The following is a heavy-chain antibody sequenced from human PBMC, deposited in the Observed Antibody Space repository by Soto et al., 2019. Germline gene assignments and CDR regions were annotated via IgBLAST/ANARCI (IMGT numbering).Heavy chain of an antibody. CDR3: ARMRGLGEISPYLDY. J-gene: IGHJ4*02. CDR1: GGSISDYQ. Sequence: QVQLQESGPGLVKPSETLSLTCSISGGSISDYQWSWIRQPPGKGLEWIGYIYYSGRTNYNPSLKSRVTISLDTFTKQFSLRLRCVTAADTAVYYCARMRGLGEISPYLDYWGQGALVTVSS. CDR2: IYYSGRT. D-gene: IGHD3-16*02. V-gene: IGHV4-59*01.